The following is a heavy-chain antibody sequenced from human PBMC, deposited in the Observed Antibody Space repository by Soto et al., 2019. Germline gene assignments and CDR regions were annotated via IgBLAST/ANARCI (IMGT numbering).Heavy chain of an antibody. Sequence: QVQLQESGPGLVKPSETLSLTCTVSGGSISSYYWSWIRQPPGKGLEWIGYIYYSGSTNYNPSLKSRVTISVDTSKNQFSLKLSSVTAADTAVYYCARRYGDASDYWDQGTLVTVSS. J-gene: IGHJ4*02. V-gene: IGHV4-59*08. CDR1: GGSISSYY. CDR3: ARRYGDASDY. D-gene: IGHD4-17*01. CDR2: IYYSGST.